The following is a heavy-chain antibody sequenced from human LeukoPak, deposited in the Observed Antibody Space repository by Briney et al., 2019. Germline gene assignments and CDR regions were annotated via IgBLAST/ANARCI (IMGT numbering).Heavy chain of an antibody. D-gene: IGHD2-8*02. Sequence: PGGSLRHSCAASGFTFRAYDMQWVRQPIGVGLQWVSAIGTAGNTFYADSVKGRFTISRDIVKNSLYLQLNALRVEDTALYYCARVRVGSGGLDLWGQGTLVTVSS. CDR1: GFTFRAYD. J-gene: IGHJ3*01. CDR3: ARVRVGSGGLDL. V-gene: IGHV3-13*01. CDR2: IGTAGNT.